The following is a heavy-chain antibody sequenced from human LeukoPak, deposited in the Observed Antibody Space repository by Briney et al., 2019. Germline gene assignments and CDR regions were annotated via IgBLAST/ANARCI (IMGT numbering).Heavy chain of an antibody. CDR1: GDSMNNNY. J-gene: IGHJ4*02. D-gene: IGHD3-10*01. V-gene: IGHV4-59*08. CDR2: IYYSGST. CDR3: ARHIARQRGWIGEVDH. Sequence: SETLSLTCSVSGDSMNNNYWSWIRQPPGKGLEWIGYIYYSGSTNYNPSLKSRVTISMDTSKNQFSLMLSSVTAADTAVYYCARHIARQRGWIGEVDHCGQGALVTVSS.